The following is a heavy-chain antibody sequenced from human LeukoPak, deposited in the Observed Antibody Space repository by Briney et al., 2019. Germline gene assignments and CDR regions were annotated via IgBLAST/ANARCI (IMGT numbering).Heavy chain of an antibody. D-gene: IGHD1-26*01. CDR1: GFIFNDYA. J-gene: IGHJ4*02. CDR3: AKGRYSGSHNALDN. CDR2: ISWNSDST. Sequence: GGSLTLSCAASGFIFNDYAMFWVRHAPGKGLEWVSGISWNSDSTGYADSVKGRFTISRDNAQNSLYLEMNSLRAEDTALYYCAKGRYSGSHNALDNWGQGTLVTVSS. V-gene: IGHV3-9*01.